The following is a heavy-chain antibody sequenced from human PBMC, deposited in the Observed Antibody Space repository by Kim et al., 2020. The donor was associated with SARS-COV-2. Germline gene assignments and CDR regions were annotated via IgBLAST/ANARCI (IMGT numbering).Heavy chain of an antibody. V-gene: IGHV1-3*01. J-gene: IGHJ4*02. CDR3: AGGWLAAAAYFDY. Sequence: YSPKFQGRVTITRDTSASTAYMELSSLRSEDTAVYYCAGGWLAAAAYFDYWGQGTLVTVSS. D-gene: IGHD6-13*01.